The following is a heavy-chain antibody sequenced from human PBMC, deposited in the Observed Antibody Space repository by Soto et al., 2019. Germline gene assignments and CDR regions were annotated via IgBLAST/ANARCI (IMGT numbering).Heavy chain of an antibody. CDR3: ARDRVALLRFLEWGRWGMDV. CDR1: GFTVSSNY. Sequence: GGSLRLSCAASGFTVSSNYMSWVRQAPGKGLEWVSVIYSGGSTYYADSVRGRFTISRDNSKNTLYLQMKSLRAEDTAVYYCARDRVALLRFLEWGRWGMDVWGQGTTVTVSS. CDR2: IYSGGST. V-gene: IGHV3-53*01. D-gene: IGHD3-3*01. J-gene: IGHJ6*02.